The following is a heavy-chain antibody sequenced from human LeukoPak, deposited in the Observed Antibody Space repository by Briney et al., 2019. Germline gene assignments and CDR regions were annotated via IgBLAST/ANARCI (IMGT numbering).Heavy chain of an antibody. D-gene: IGHD6-6*01. V-gene: IGHV1-2*02. CDR1: GYTFTGYY. CDR2: INPNSGGT. Sequence: GASVKVSCKASGYTFTGYYMHWVRQAPGQGLEWMGWINPNSGGTDYAQKFQGRVTMTSDTSISTAYMEPSKLRSDDTAVYSCSRLGRRSFDWGQRALVTLSS. J-gene: IGHJ1*01. CDR3: SRLGRRSFD.